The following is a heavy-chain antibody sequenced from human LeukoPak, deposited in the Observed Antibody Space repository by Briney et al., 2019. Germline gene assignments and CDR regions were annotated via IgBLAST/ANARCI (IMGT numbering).Heavy chain of an antibody. V-gene: IGHV3-7*03. CDR3: ARSIPYGTTWYGRSDY. CDR2: IKPDGTTK. CDR1: GFPFSSYS. Sequence: GGSLRLSCAASGFPFSSYSMTWVRQAPGKGLEWVANIKPDGTTKFYVDSVKGRFTISRDNALNSLYLQMNSLRAEDTAIYYCARSIPYGTTWYGRSDYWGQGTLVTVST. D-gene: IGHD6-13*01. J-gene: IGHJ4*02.